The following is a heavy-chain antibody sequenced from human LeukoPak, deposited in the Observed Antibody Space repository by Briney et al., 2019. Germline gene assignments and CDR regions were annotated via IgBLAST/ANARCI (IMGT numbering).Heavy chain of an antibody. V-gene: IGHV1-2*02. CDR3: ARGTVPVLQYLDWLYMDV. Sequence: ASVKVSCKASGYTFTDYYIHWVRQAPGQGLEWIGWITPSSGGTTYAQRFQGRVTMTRDTSISIVYMELSRLRTDDTAVYYCARGTVPVLQYLDWLYMDVWGEGTTVTVSS. CDR2: ITPSSGGT. J-gene: IGHJ6*03. D-gene: IGHD3-9*01. CDR1: GYTFTDYY.